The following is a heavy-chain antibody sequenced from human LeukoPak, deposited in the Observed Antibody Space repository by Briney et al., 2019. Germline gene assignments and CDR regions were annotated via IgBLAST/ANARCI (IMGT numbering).Heavy chain of an antibody. D-gene: IGHD3-9*01. CDR3: ARDGQVDDILTGYFDP. V-gene: IGHV1-18*01. CDR1: GYTFTSYG. Sequence: ASVKVSCKASGYTFTSYGISWVRQAPGQGLEWMGWISAYNGNTNYAQKLQGRVTMTTDTSTSAAYMELRSLRSDDTAVYYCARDGQVDDILTGYFDPWGQGTLVTVSS. CDR2: ISAYNGNT. J-gene: IGHJ5*02.